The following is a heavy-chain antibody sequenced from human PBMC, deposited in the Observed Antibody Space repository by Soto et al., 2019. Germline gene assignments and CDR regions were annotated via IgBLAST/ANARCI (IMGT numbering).Heavy chain of an antibody. V-gene: IGHV6-1*01. Sequence: SQTLSLTCVISGDSVSSNSAAWNCIIHSPSRFLEWLGRTYYRSKWYNDYAVSVKSRITINPDTSKNQFSLQLNSVTPGDTAVYYCARSGRRGYCSGGSCYVDWGQGTLVTVSS. CDR1: GDSVSSNSAA. CDR2: TYYRSKWYN. CDR3: ARSGRRGYCSGGSCYVD. D-gene: IGHD2-15*01. J-gene: IGHJ4*02.